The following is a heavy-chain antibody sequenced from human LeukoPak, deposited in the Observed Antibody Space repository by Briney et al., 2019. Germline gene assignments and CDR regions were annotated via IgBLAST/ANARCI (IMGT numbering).Heavy chain of an antibody. CDR3: AKEGGSGSYPRQFDS. V-gene: IGHV3-23*01. D-gene: IGHD3-10*01. CDR2: IRGSGGST. CDR1: GFTFRSYA. J-gene: IGHJ4*02. Sequence: GGSLRLSCAASGFTFRSYAMSWVRPAPGQGLEWVSAIRGSGGSTYYADSVKGRFTISRDNSKNTLYLQMNSLRAEDTAVYYCAKEGGSGSYPRQFDSWGQGTLVTVSS.